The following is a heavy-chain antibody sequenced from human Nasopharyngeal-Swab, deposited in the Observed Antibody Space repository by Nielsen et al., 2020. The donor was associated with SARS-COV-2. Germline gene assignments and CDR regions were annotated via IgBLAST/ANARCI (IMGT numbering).Heavy chain of an antibody. CDR2: IYPGDSDT. V-gene: IGHV5-51*01. D-gene: IGHD4-23*01. Sequence: GESLKISCKASGYSFATYWIGWVRQMPGKGLEWMGIIYPGDSDTRYSPPFQGQVTMSADKSLTTAYLQWSSLKASDSAMYYCARGGLYGGNSVGNWFDSWGQGTLVTVSS. CDR1: GYSFATYW. CDR3: ARGGLYGGNSVGNWFDS. J-gene: IGHJ5*01.